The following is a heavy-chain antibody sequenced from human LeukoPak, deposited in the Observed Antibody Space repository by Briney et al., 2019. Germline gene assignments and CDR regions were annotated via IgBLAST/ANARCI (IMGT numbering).Heavy chain of an antibody. V-gene: IGHV4-34*01. CDR3: ARDTTVTTGNAFDI. J-gene: IGHJ3*02. Sequence: SETLSLTCAVYGGSFSGYYWSWIRQPPGKGLEWIGEINHSGSTNYNPSLKSRVTISVDTSKNQFSLKLSSVTAADTAVYYCARDTTVTTGNAFDIWGQGTMVTVSS. CDR2: INHSGST. D-gene: IGHD4-17*01. CDR1: GGSFSGYY.